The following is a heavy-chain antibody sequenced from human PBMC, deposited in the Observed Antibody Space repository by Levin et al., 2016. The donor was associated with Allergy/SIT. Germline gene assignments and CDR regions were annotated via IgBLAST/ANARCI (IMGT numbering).Heavy chain of an antibody. V-gene: IGHV1-18*01. J-gene: IGHJ6*02. Sequence: WVRQAPGQGLEWMGWISAYNGNTNYAQKLQGRVTMTTDTSTSTAYMELRSLRSDDTAVYYCARIHVDTAMVTPLGYYGMDVWGQGTTVTVSS. D-gene: IGHD5-18*01. CDR3: ARIHVDTAMVTPLGYYGMDV. CDR2: ISAYNGNT.